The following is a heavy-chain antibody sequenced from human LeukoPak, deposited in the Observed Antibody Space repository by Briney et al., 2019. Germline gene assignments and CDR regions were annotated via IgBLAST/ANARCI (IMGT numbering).Heavy chain of an antibody. V-gene: IGHV3-7*01. D-gene: IGHD3-10*01. CDR2: IKQDGSEK. CDR1: GFTFSSYW. J-gene: IGHJ6*02. Sequence: GGSLRLSCAASGFTFSSYWMSWVRQAPGKGLEWVANIKQDGSEKYYVDSVKGRFTISRDNAKNSLYLQMNSLRAEDTAVYYCARDFEDSGSYYTLSLVRHGMDVWGQGTTVTVSS. CDR3: ARDFEDSGSYYTLSLVRHGMDV.